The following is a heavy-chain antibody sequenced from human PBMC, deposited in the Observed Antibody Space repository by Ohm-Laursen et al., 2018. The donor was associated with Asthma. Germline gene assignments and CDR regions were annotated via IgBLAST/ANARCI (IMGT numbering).Heavy chain of an antibody. V-gene: IGHV3-30-3*01. CDR3: ARDVMEWYLPAFDF. CDR2: GGSYYDGGLK. J-gene: IGHJ4*02. D-gene: IGHD3-3*01. CDR1: GFTFRSYA. Sequence: FLRLSCAAAGFTFRSYAMHWVRQAPGKGLEWVAVGGSYYDGGLKYYADSVNGRFTVSRDDSKNTLYLQMNSLRPDDTAVYYCARDVMEWYLPAFDFWGQGTLVTVSS.